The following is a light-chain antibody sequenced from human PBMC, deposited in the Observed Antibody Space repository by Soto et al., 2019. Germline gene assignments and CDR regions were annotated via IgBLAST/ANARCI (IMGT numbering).Light chain of an antibody. CDR2: GAS. CDR3: QQYETFSGT. Sequence: EIVLTQSPGTLSSSPGERATLSCRASQSVSSSHLAWYQQKPGQAPRLLIYGASSRATGIPDRFSGSGSGTDFTLTISRLEPEDFAVYFCQQYETFSGTFGPGTKVEI. CDR1: QSVSSSH. J-gene: IGKJ1*01. V-gene: IGKV3-20*01.